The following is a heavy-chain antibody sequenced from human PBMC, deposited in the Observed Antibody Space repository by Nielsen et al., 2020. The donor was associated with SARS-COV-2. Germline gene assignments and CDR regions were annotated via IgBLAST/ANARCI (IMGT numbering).Heavy chain of an antibody. CDR3: ARGTGEDY. CDR2: ISAYNGNR. D-gene: IGHD1-26*01. V-gene: IGHV1-18*01. CDR1: GYTFTNYG. J-gene: IGHJ4*02. Sequence: ASVKVSCKASGYTFTNYGISWVRQAPGQGLEWMGWISAYNGNRNYVQKFQGRVTMTTETSTNTAYMELRSLKSDDTAVYYCARGTGEDYWGQGTLVTVSS.